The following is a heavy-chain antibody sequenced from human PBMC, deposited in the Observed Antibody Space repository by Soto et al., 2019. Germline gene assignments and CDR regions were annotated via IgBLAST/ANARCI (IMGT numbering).Heavy chain of an antibody. Sequence: GASVKVSCKASGYTFTNYYMYWVRQAPGQGLEWMGIINPSGGSTSYAHKFQGRVTMTRDKLTSTVYMELSSLRSEDTAVYYCARVDALYRNYYYGMDVWGQGTTVTVSS. CDR2: INPSGGST. CDR1: GYTFTNYY. CDR3: ARVDALYRNYYYGMDV. J-gene: IGHJ6*02. V-gene: IGHV1-46*01. D-gene: IGHD2-2*02.